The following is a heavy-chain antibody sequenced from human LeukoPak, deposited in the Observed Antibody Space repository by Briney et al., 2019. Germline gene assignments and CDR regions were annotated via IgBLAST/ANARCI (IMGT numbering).Heavy chain of an antibody. J-gene: IGHJ5*02. CDR3: TRLAYCGGDCYFGGFDP. V-gene: IGHV3-74*01. Sequence: GGSLRLSCAASGITFSNYWMHWVRQVPGKGLVWVSRINGDGSSTRYADAVKGRFTVSRDNAKNMLYLQMSSLRAEDTAVYFCTRLAYCGGDCYFGGFDPWGQGTLVTVSS. CDR2: INGDGSST. CDR1: GITFSNYW. D-gene: IGHD2-21*02.